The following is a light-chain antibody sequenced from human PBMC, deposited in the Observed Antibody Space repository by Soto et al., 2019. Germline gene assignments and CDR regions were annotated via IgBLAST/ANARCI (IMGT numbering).Light chain of an antibody. CDR2: GAS. CDR1: QSVSIN. J-gene: IGKJ5*01. V-gene: IGKV3-15*01. CDR3: QQYNNWPPIT. Sequence: LTQSLATLSVSPGERATLSCLASQSVSINLAWYQQKPGQAPRLLIYGASTRAAGVPARFSGSGSGTDFTLTISSLQSEDFAVYHCQQYNNWPPITFGQGTRLEIK.